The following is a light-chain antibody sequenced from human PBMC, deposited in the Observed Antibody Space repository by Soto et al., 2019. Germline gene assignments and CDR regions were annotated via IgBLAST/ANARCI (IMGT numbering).Light chain of an antibody. CDR3: SSYAGSNNPFV. J-gene: IGLJ1*01. CDR2: EVT. V-gene: IGLV2-8*01. Sequence: QSVLTQPPSASGSPGQSVTISCTGTSSDVCGYNYVSWYQQHPGEAPKLMIYEVTKRPSVVPHRFSGSKSGNTASLTVSGLQAEDEADYYCSSYAGSNNPFVFGTGTKLTVL. CDR1: SSDVCGYNY.